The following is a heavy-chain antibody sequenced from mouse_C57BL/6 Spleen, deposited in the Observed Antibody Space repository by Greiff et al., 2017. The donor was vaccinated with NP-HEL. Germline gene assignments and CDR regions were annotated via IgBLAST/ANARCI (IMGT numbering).Heavy chain of an antibody. CDR2: ISSGSSTI. V-gene: IGHV5-17*01. D-gene: IGHD1-1*01. J-gene: IGHJ2*01. CDR1: GFTFSDYG. CDR3: ARHYGSIDY. Sequence: EVQLQESGGGLVKPGGSLKLSCAASGFTFSDYGMHWVRQAPEKGLEWVAYISSGSSTIYYADTVKGRFTISRDNAKNTLFLQMTSLRSEDTAMYYCARHYGSIDYWGQGTTLTVSS.